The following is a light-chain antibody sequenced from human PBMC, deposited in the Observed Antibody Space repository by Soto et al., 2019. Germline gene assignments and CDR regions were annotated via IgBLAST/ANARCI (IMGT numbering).Light chain of an antibody. CDR1: ISNIEAGYD. CDR2: GNN. Sequence: SILSPPASVYGAPGQRLTISCTGSISNIEAGYDVHYYQQLPGRAPKLLIYGNNNRPSGVPDRFYGSKSGTSASLAITGLRAEDEADYYCQSYDISLSGFVFGTGTKVTVL. J-gene: IGLJ1*01. CDR3: QSYDISLSGFV. V-gene: IGLV1-40*01.